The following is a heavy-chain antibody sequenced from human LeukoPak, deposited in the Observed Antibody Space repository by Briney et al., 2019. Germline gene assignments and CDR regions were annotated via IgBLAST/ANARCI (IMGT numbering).Heavy chain of an antibody. CDR3: ARHSGYYYDSSGYELDY. CDR2: IYYSGST. Sequence: SETLSLTRTVSGGSISSYYWSWIRQPPGKGLEWIGYIYYSGSTNYNPSLKSRVTISVDTSKNQFSLKLSSVTAADTAVYYCARHSGYYYDSSGYELDYWGQGTLVTVSS. D-gene: IGHD3-22*01. J-gene: IGHJ4*02. V-gene: IGHV4-59*08. CDR1: GGSISSYY.